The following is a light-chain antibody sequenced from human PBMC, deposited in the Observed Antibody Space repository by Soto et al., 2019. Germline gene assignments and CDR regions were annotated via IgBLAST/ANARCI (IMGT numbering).Light chain of an antibody. CDR1: QNVRNTY. V-gene: IGKV3-20*01. Sequence: EIVLTQSPGTLSLSPGESATLSCRASQNVRNTYLGWYQQKPGQSPRLLIHGASSRATGIPDRFSGSGSGTDFTLTIRRLEPEYFAVYYCQQYGTAPLTFGGGTRVEIK. J-gene: IGKJ4*01. CDR3: QQYGTAPLT. CDR2: GAS.